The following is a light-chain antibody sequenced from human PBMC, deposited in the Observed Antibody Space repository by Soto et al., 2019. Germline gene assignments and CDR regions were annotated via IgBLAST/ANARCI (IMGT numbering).Light chain of an antibody. CDR3: AAWDDSLSGPV. J-gene: IGLJ2*01. Sequence: QPVLTQPPSASGTPGQRVSISCSGSSSNIGDNYVNWYQQFPGTPPKLLIYRNNQRPSGVPDRFSGSKSGTSASLAITGLRSDDEADYYCAAWDDSLSGPVFGGGTKLTVL. V-gene: IGLV1-47*01. CDR1: SSNIGDNY. CDR2: RNN.